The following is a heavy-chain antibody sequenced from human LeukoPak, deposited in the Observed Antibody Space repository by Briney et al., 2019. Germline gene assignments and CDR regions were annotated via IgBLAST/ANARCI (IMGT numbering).Heavy chain of an antibody. J-gene: IGHJ4*02. V-gene: IGHV3-30*03. Sequence: GGSLRLSCAGSGFTFSSYGIHWVRQAPGKGLEWVAVISFDGTIKYYADSVEGRFTSSRDNSKNTLYLQMDSLRVEDTAVYYCAREGSGYDFEYWGQGTLVTVSS. D-gene: IGHD5-12*01. CDR2: ISFDGTIK. CDR3: AREGSGYDFEY. CDR1: GFTFSSYG.